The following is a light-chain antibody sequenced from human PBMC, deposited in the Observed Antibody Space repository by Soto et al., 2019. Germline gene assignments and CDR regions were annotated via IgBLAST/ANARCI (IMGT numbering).Light chain of an antibody. CDR1: NSNIESNT. J-gene: IGLJ2*01. CDR3: AAWDDSLNGHVV. Sequence: QSVLTQPPSATGTPGQRVTISCSGSNSNIESNTVNWYQQIPGTAPKLLIYSNNQRPSGVPDRFSGSKSGTSASLAISGLQSDDEADYYCAAWDDSLNGHVVFGGGTKLTVL. CDR2: SNN. V-gene: IGLV1-44*01.